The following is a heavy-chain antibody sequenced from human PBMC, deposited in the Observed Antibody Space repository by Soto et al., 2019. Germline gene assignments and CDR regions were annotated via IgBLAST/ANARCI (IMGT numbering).Heavy chain of an antibody. V-gene: IGHV4-34*01. CDR2: INHSGST. Sequence: PSETLSLTCAVYGGSFSGYFWSRIRQPPGKGLEWIGEINHSGSTNYNPSLKSRVTISVDTSKNQFSLKLSSVTAADTGVYYCARVSSSWHLLPDSWGQGTRVTVSS. D-gene: IGHD6-13*01. CDR3: ARVSSSWHLLPDS. CDR1: GGSFSGYF. J-gene: IGHJ4*02.